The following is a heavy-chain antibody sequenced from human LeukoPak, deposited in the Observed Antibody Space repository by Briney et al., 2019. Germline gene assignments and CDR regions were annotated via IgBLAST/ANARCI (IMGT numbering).Heavy chain of an antibody. CDR1: GFTFSTYS. CDR3: ARRAI. V-gene: IGHV3-48*04. J-gene: IGHJ4*02. CDR2: ITTDSSIV. Sequence: GSLRLSCAASGFTFSTYSMSWVRQAPGKGLEWISYITTDSSIVYYADSVKGRFTISRDNAKNSLYLQMNSLRADDTAAYYCARRAIWGQGTLVTVSS.